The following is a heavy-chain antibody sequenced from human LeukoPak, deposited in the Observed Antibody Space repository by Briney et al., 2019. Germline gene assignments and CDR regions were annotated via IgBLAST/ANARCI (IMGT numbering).Heavy chain of an antibody. CDR2: ISTYNGNT. CDR3: ARGKEYYYDSSGYLDAFDI. D-gene: IGHD3-22*01. J-gene: IGHJ3*02. CDR1: GYTFTSYG. Sequence: ASVKVSCKASGYTFTSYGISWVRQAPGQGLEWMGWISTYNGNTNYAQKLPGRVTMTTDTSTSTAYMELRSLRSDDTAVYYCARGKEYYYDSSGYLDAFDIWGQGTMVTVSS. V-gene: IGHV1-18*01.